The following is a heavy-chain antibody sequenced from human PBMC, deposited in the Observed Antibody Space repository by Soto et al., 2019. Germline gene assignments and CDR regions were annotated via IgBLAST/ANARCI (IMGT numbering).Heavy chain of an antibody. J-gene: IGHJ2*01. CDR2: INNDGSST. Sequence: GGSLRLSCAASGFTFSSYWMHWVRQAPGKGRVWVSRINNDGSSTSYADSVKGRFTSSRDNAKNTLYLQTNSLRAEDTAVYYCARDQHHYYYDSSGYYSYWYFDLWGRGTLVTVS. D-gene: IGHD3-22*01. CDR3: ARDQHHYYYDSSGYYSYWYFDL. V-gene: IGHV3-74*01. CDR1: GFTFSSYW.